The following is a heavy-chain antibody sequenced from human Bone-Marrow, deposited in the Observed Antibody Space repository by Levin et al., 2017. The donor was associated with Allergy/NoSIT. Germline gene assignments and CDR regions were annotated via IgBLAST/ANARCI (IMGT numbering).Heavy chain of an antibody. Sequence: GASVKVSCKASGYTFTSYDINWVRQAPGQGLEWMGWMNPKSGNTGYAQKFQGRVTMTRNTSISTAYMELSSLRSEDTAVYYCARGDYGSGSYARVWFDPWGQGTLVTVSS. V-gene: IGHV1-8*01. D-gene: IGHD3-10*01. CDR2: MNPKSGNT. CDR3: ARGDYGSGSYARVWFDP. J-gene: IGHJ5*02. CDR1: GYTFTSYD.